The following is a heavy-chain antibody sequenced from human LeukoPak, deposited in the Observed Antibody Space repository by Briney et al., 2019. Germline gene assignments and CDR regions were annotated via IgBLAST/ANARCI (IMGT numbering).Heavy chain of an antibody. CDR1: GRSISSGSYY. V-gene: IGHV4-61*02. CDR2: IYTSGST. CDR3: ARAGRQRGTFDY. D-gene: IGHD1-1*01. Sequence: TSETLSLTCTVSGRSISSGSYYWSWIRQPAGKGLEWIGRIYTSGSTNYNPSLKSRVTISVDTSKNQFSLKLSSVTAADTAVYYCARAGRQRGTFDYWGQGTLVTVSS. J-gene: IGHJ4*02.